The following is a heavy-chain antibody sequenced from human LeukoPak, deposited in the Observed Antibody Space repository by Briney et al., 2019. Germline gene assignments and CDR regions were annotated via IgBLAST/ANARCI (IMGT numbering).Heavy chain of an antibody. Sequence: PSETLSLTCTVSGGSISSSSYYWGWIRQPPGKGLEWIGSIYYSGSTYYNPSLKSRVTISVDTSKNQFSLKLSSVTAADTAVYYCARGRFTPPYYYGSGSYYLDYWGQGTLVTVSS. J-gene: IGHJ4*02. D-gene: IGHD3-10*01. CDR3: ARGRFTPPYYYGSGSYYLDY. CDR1: GGSISSSSYY. V-gene: IGHV4-39*01. CDR2: IYYSGST.